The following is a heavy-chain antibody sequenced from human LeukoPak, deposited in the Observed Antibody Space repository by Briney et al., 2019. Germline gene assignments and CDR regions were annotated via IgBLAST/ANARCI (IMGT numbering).Heavy chain of an antibody. V-gene: IGHV3-9*01. CDR3: AKSNYDGIFTGYVYYFDY. Sequence: PGRSLRLSCAASGFSFDDYAMHWVRQAPGKGLEWVSGINWNGGTIAYADSLRGRFTISRDNAKNSLYLQMNSLRAEDTAFYYCAKSNYDGIFTGYVYYFDYWGQGTLVTVSS. J-gene: IGHJ4*02. CDR1: GFSFDDYA. CDR2: INWNGGTI. D-gene: IGHD3-9*01.